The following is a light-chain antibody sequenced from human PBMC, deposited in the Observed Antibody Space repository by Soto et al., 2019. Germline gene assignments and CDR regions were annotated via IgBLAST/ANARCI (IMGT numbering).Light chain of an antibody. CDR2: GAS. CDR1: QSVSNSY. CDR3: QQYDTSPRG. J-gene: IGKJ2*03. Sequence: EIVLTQSPATPSLSPGERASLSCRASQSVSNSYLAWYQQKPGQAPRLLIFGASNRATDIPDRFSGSGSGTDFTLTITRLEPEDFAVYYCQQYDTSPRGFGQGTKLEIK. V-gene: IGKV3-20*01.